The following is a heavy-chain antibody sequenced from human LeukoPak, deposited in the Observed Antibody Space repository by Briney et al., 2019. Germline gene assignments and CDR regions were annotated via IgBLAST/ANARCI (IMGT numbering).Heavy chain of an antibody. J-gene: IGHJ6*02. V-gene: IGHV3-23*01. Sequence: GGSLRLSCAASGFTFSSYAMSWVRQAPGKGLERVSAISGSGGSTYYADSVKGRFTISRDNSKNTLYLQMNSLRAEDTAVYYCAKVGWKPYYYYYGMDVWGQGTTVTVSS. CDR2: ISGSGGST. D-gene: IGHD1-1*01. CDR3: AKVGWKPYYYYYGMDV. CDR1: GFTFSSYA.